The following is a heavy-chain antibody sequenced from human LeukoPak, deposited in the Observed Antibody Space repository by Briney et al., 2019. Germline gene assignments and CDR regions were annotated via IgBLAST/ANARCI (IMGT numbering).Heavy chain of an antibody. D-gene: IGHD2-15*01. CDR2: FDPEDGET. V-gene: IGHV1-24*01. CDR3: ATRQGVVGDFDY. J-gene: IGHJ4*02. CDR1: GYTLTELS. Sequence: ASVTVSCTVSGYTLTELSMHWVRQAPGKGLEWMGGFDPEDGETIYAQKFQGRVTMTEDTSTDTAYMELSSLRSEDTAVYYCATRQGVVGDFDYWGQGTLVTVSS.